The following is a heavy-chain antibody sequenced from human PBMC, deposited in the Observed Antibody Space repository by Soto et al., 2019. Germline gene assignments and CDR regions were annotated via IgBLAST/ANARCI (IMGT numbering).Heavy chain of an antibody. Sequence: QVQVMQSGAEVKKPGDSVKVSCKTSGYIFSDYGINWVRQAPGQGLEWMGWISGYSGNANLAQKFRGRGTMTTDKSTRTAYMELRRLRSDDTAVYYCAKRTSGTTWGESDYWGQGTLVTVSS. V-gene: IGHV1-18*04. CDR2: ISGYSGNA. D-gene: IGHD4-17*01. CDR1: GYIFSDYG. CDR3: AKRTSGTTWGESDY. J-gene: IGHJ4*02.